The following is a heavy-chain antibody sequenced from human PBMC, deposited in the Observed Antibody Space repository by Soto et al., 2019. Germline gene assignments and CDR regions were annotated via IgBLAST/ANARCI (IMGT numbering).Heavy chain of an antibody. Sequence: SETLSLTCSVSGGSISSSSYYWGWIRQPPGKGLEWIGSIYHSGSTYYNPSLKSRVTISVDTSKNQFSLKLSSVTAADTAVYYCARLEIFGVVRTTAGYMDVWGKGTTVTVSS. CDR2: IYHSGST. CDR1: GGSISSSSYY. V-gene: IGHV4-39*07. J-gene: IGHJ6*03. CDR3: ARLEIFGVVRTTAGYMDV. D-gene: IGHD3-3*01.